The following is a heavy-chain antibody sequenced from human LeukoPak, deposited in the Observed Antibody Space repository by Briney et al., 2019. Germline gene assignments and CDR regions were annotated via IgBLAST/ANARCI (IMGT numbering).Heavy chain of an antibody. V-gene: IGHV3-30*18. Sequence: PGRSLRLSCAASGFTFSSYGMHWVRQAPGKGLEWVAVISYDGSNKYYADSVKGRFTISRDNSKNTLYLQMNSLRAEDTAVYYCAEDSPVAGPFDYWGQGTLVTVSS. CDR3: AEDSPVAGPFDY. J-gene: IGHJ4*02. CDR1: GFTFSSYG. CDR2: ISYDGSNK. D-gene: IGHD6-19*01.